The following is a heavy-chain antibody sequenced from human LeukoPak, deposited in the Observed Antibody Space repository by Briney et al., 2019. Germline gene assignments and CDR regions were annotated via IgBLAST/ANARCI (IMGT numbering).Heavy chain of an antibody. J-gene: IGHJ6*03. CDR2: ISGSGGST. CDR1: GFTFSSYW. V-gene: IGHV3-23*01. Sequence: GGSLRLSCAASGFTFSSYWMSWVRQAPGKGLEWVSAISGSGGSTYYADSVKGRFTISRDNSKNTLYLQMNSLRAEDTAVYYCAKAEGYCSGGSCYSDFTYYYYYYMDVWGKGTTVTVSS. D-gene: IGHD2-15*01. CDR3: AKAEGYCSGGSCYSDFTYYYYYYMDV.